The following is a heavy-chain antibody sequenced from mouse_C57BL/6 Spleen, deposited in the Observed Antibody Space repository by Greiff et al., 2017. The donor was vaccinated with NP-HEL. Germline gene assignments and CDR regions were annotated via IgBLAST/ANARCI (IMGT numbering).Heavy chain of an antibody. CDR2: IYPGSGNT. D-gene: IGHD3-2*02. CDR1: GYTFTDYY. J-gene: IGHJ4*01. V-gene: IGHV1-76*01. CDR3: ARETAQAMDY. Sequence: VKLMESGAELVRPGASVKLSCKASGYTFTDYYINWVKQRPGQGLEWIARIYPGSGNTYYNEKFKGKATLTAEKSSSTAYMQLSSLTSEDSAVYFCARETAQAMDYWGQGTSVTVSS.